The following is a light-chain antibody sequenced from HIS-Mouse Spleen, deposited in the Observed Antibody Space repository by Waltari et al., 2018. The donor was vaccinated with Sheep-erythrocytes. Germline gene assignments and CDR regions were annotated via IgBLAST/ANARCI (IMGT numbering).Light chain of an antibody. CDR3: CSYAGSSTWV. Sequence: QSALTQPAPVPGSPGQSITISCTGTSMDGGSYNLVSWYQQHPGKAPKLMTYDGSKRPSGVSNRFSGSKSGNTASLTISGLQAEDEADYYCCSYAGSSTWVFGGGTKLTVL. CDR2: DGS. V-gene: IGLV2-23*01. CDR1: SMDGGSYNL. J-gene: IGLJ3*02.